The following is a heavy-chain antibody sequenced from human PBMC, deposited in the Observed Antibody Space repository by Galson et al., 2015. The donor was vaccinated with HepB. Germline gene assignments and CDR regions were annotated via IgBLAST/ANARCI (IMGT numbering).Heavy chain of an antibody. J-gene: IGHJ4*02. CDR2: ISSSGSTI. V-gene: IGHV3-48*03. Sequence: SLRLSCAASGFTFSSYEMNWVRQAPGKGLEWVSYISSSGSTIYYADSVKGRFTISRDNAKNSLYLQMNSLRAEDAAVYYCARVEPRLWVVVPAALDYWGQGTLVTVSS. D-gene: IGHD2-2*01. CDR3: ARVEPRLWVVVPAALDY. CDR1: GFTFSSYE.